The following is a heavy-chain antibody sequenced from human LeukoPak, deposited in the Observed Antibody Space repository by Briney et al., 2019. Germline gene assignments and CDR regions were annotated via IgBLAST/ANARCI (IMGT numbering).Heavy chain of an antibody. CDR1: GASISSYY. D-gene: IGHD5-18*01. J-gene: IGHJ5*01. CDR3: ASLFGYSDFFVHKWFDS. V-gene: IGHV4-59*08. CDR2: IYYNGDT. Sequence: PSETLSLTCTVSGASISSYYWSWIRQPPGKGLEWIGYIYYNGDTNYNPSLKSRVTISVDTSENQFSLRLSSVTAADTAVYYCASLFGYSDFFVHKWFDSWGQGTLVTVSS.